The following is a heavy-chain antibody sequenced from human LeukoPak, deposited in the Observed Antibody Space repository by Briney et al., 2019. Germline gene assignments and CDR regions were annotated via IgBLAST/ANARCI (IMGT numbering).Heavy chain of an antibody. CDR2: INPNSGGT. V-gene: IGHV1-2*04. J-gene: IGHJ4*02. CDR1: GYTFSDYF. CDR3: AGDSSGWNTFDY. Sequence: ASVKVSCKASGYTFSDYFMHWVRQAPGQGLEWMGWINPNSGGTNYAQKFRGWVTMTRDTSISTAYMELSRLRSDDTAVYYCAGDSSGWNTFDYWGQGTLVTVSS. D-gene: IGHD6-19*01.